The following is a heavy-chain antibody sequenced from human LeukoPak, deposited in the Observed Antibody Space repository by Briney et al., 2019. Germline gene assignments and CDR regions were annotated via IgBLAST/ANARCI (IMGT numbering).Heavy chain of an antibody. CDR2: ISASGTTI. CDR3: ARDSRGAFDI. Sequence: GGSLRLSCAASGFTFSDYYMGWIRQAPGKGLGWLSYISASGTTIFYADSVKGRFTISRDNAKKSLYLQMNSLRAEDTALYYCARDSRGAFDIWGQGTMVTVSS. V-gene: IGHV3-11*01. CDR1: GFTFSDYY. J-gene: IGHJ3*02. D-gene: IGHD5-12*01.